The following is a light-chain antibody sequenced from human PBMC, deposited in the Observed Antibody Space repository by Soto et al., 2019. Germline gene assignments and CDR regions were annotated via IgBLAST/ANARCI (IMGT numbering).Light chain of an antibody. J-gene: IGKJ5*01. CDR1: QSISSY. Sequence: DIQVTQSPSSLSASVGDRVTITCRASQSISSYLNLYQQKPGKAPKLLIYAAFSLQSGVPSRFSVSGSGTDFTLTSISLQPEDFATYYCQQSYSTLPITFGHGTRLEIK. CDR3: QQSYSTLPIT. CDR2: AAF. V-gene: IGKV1-39*01.